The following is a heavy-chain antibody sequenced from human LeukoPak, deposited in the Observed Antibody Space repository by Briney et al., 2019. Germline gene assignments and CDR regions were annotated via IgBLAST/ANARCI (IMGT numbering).Heavy chain of an antibody. J-gene: IGHJ4*02. CDR1: GFTFSNAW. CDR2: IKSKTDGGTT. Sequence: GGSLRLSCAASGFTFSNAWMSWVRQAPGKGLEWVGRIKSKTDGGTTDYAAPVKGRFTISRDDSKNTLYLQMNSLRDEDTAVYYCARERSVGATTWLDYWGQGTLVTVSS. V-gene: IGHV3-15*01. CDR3: ARERSVGATTWLDY. D-gene: IGHD1-26*01.